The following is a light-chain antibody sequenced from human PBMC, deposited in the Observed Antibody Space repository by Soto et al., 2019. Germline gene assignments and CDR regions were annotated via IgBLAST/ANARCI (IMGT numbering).Light chain of an antibody. CDR1: QNIAGY. V-gene: IGKV1-39*01. Sequence: DIQMTQSPSSLSASVGDRVTITCRASQNIAGYLNWYQQKPGEAPNLLIYATFNLQNGVPSRFSGSGSGTDFTLTINSLQPEDFATYYCQQSFSAPPYTFGQGTKVDIK. CDR3: QQSFSAPPYT. CDR2: ATF. J-gene: IGKJ2*01.